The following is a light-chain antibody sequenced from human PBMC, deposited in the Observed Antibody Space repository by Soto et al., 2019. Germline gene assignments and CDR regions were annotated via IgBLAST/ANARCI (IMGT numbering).Light chain of an antibody. CDR3: AAWDDSLTGYV. CDR1: ISNIGTNT. J-gene: IGLJ1*01. Sequence: QSVLTQPPSASGTPGQRVTISFSVSISNIGTNTVNWYQQLPGSAPKLLIYSGNQRPSGVPDRFSASKSGTSASLAISGLQSGDEADYYCAAWDDSLTGYVFGPGTKVTVL. CDR2: SGN. V-gene: IGLV1-44*01.